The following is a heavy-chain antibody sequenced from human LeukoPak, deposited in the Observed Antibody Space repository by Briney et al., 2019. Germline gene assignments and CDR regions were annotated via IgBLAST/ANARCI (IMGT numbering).Heavy chain of an antibody. V-gene: IGHV4-59*08. J-gene: IGHJ6*02. CDR1: GGSISPYF. CDR2: TSYSGST. Sequence: SETLSLTCTVAGGSISPYFWSWIRQPPGRGLEWMASTSYSGSTSYNPSHESRVTISMDTAKNQLSLRLSSVTAADTAVYYCARHDAVAVDQRGMDVWGQGTTVTVSS. D-gene: IGHD6-19*01. CDR3: ARHDAVAVDQRGMDV.